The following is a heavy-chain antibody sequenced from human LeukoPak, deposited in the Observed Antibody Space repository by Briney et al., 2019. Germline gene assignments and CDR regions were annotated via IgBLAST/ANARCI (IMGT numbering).Heavy chain of an antibody. J-gene: IGHJ6*02. D-gene: IGHD3-22*01. Sequence: GGSLRLSCAASGFTFSSYGMHWVRQAPGKGLEWVAVISYDGSNKYYADSVKGRFTISRDNSKNTLYLQMNSLRAEDTAVYYCARTLVVVMYYGMDVWGQGTTVTVSS. V-gene: IGHV3-30*03. CDR1: GFTFSSYG. CDR2: ISYDGSNK. CDR3: ARTLVVVMYYGMDV.